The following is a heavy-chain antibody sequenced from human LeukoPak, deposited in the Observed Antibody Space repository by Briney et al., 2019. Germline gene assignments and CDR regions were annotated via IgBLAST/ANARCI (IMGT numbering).Heavy chain of an antibody. CDR3: ARDRTIRSSGVDYFYGMDV. D-gene: IGHD3-10*01. Sequence: SETLSLTCTVSGGSISSYYWSWIRQPPGKGLEWIGYIYYSGSTNYNPSLKSRVTISVDTSKNQFSLKLSSVTAADTAVYYCARDRTIRSSGVDYFYGMDVWAKGPRSPSP. J-gene: IGHJ6*02. CDR1: GGSISSYY. CDR2: IYYSGST. V-gene: IGHV4-59*12.